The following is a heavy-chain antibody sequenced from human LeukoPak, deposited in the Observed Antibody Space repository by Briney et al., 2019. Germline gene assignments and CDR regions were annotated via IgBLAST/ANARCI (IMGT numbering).Heavy chain of an antibody. J-gene: IGHJ5*02. CDR1: GGSFSGYY. CDR3: ASMVDDAWYNWFDP. D-gene: IGHD3-10*01. V-gene: IGHV4-34*01. Sequence: SETLSLTCAVYGGSFSGYYWSWIRQPPGKGLEWIGEINHSGSTNYNPSLKSRVTISVDTSKNQFSLKLSSVTAADTAVYYCASMVDDAWYNWFDPWGQGTLVTVSS. CDR2: INHSGST.